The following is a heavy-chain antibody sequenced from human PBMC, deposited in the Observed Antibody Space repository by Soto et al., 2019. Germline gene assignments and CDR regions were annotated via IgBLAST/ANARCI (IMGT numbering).Heavy chain of an antibody. J-gene: IGHJ4*02. Sequence: PGGSLSLSCAASGFTFSSYSMNWVRQAPGKGLEWVSYITSSRSTIYYADSVKGRFTISRDNARNSLYLQMNSLRDEDTAVYYCARDRDDSSGYYDYWGQGTRVTVS. CDR1: GFTFSSYS. CDR2: ITSSRSTI. V-gene: IGHV3-48*02. D-gene: IGHD3-22*01. CDR3: ARDRDDSSGYYDY.